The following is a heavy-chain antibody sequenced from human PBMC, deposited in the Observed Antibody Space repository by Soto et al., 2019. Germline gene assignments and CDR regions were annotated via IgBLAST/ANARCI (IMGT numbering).Heavy chain of an antibody. J-gene: IGHJ6*02. D-gene: IGHD2-2*01. CDR1: GFTFSSYA. Sequence: GGSLRLSCAASGFTFSSYAMNWVRQAPGKGLEWVSSISSSSSYIYYADSVKGRFTISRDNAKNSLYLQMNSLRAEDTAVYYCARDHIVVVPAAILDYYGMDVWGQGTTVTV. V-gene: IGHV3-21*01. CDR3: ARDHIVVVPAAILDYYGMDV. CDR2: ISSSSSYI.